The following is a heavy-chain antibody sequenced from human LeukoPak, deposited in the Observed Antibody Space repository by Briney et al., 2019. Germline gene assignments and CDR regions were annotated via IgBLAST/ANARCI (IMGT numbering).Heavy chain of an antibody. D-gene: IGHD5-12*01. CDR1: GYTLTELS. Sequence: ASVKVSCKVSGYTLTELSMHWVRQAPGKGLGWMGWISAYNGNTNYAQKLQGRVTMTTDTATSTAYMELRSLTSDDTAMYYCARSGRGTYYYFDLWGQGTLVTVSS. V-gene: IGHV1-18*01. CDR2: ISAYNGNT. CDR3: ARSGRGTYYYFDL. J-gene: IGHJ4*02.